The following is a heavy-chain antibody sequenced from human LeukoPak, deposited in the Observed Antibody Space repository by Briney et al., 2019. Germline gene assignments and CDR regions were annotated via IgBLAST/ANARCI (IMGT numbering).Heavy chain of an antibody. CDR3: ARDYSGQWEQLTGWWIDP. Sequence: ASVKVSCKASGYTFTGYYMHWVRQAPGQGLEWMGIINPSGGSTSYAQKFQGRVTVTRDMSTRTVYMELSALRPEDTALYYCARDYSGQWEQLTGWWIDPWGQGTLVIVSP. V-gene: IGHV1-46*01. J-gene: IGHJ5*02. CDR1: GYTFTGYY. D-gene: IGHD1-26*01. CDR2: INPSGGST.